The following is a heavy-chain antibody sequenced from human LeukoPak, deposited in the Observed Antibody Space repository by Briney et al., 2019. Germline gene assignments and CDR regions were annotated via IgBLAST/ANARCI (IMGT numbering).Heavy chain of an antibody. D-gene: IGHD5-12*01. CDR3: ARLSWLRHAFDI. Sequence: PSETLSLTCAIYGGSFSAYYWNWIRQPPGKGLEWIGEINHSRSTNYNPSLKSRVTISVDTSKNKFSLKLSSVTAADTAVYYCARLSWLRHAFDIWGQGTMVTVSS. V-gene: IGHV4-34*01. CDR1: GGSFSAYY. J-gene: IGHJ3*02. CDR2: INHSRST.